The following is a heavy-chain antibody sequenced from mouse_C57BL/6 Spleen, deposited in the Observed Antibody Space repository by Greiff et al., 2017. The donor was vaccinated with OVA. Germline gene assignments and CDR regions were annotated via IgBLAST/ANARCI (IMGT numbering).Heavy chain of an antibody. CDR2: ISGGGGNT. Sequence: EVKLMESGGGLVKPGGSLKLSCAASGFTFSSYTMSWVRQTPEKRLEWVATISGGGGNTYYPDSVKGRFTISRDNAKNTLYLQMSSLRAEDTALYYGARHQTGRGAWFAYWGQGTLVTVSA. V-gene: IGHV5-9*01. CDR3: ARHQTGRGAWFAY. D-gene: IGHD4-1*01. J-gene: IGHJ3*01. CDR1: GFTFSSYT.